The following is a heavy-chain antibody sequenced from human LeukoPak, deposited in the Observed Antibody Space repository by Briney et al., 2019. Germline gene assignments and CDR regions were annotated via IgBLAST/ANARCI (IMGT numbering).Heavy chain of an antibody. CDR3: ARDLVGYSSSWRFDAFDI. V-gene: IGHV4-59*01. J-gene: IGHJ3*02. CDR2: IYYSGST. CDR1: GGSISSYY. Sequence: SETLSLTCTVSGGSISSYYWSWIRQPPGKGLEWIGYIYYSGSTNYNPSLKSQVTISVDTSKNQFPLKLSSVTAADTAVYYCARDLVGYSSSWRFDAFDIWGQGTMVTVSS. D-gene: IGHD6-13*01.